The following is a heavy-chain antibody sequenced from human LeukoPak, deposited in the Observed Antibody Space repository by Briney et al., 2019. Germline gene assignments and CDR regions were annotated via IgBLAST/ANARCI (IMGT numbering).Heavy chain of an antibody. CDR2: IFYSGST. CDR1: GRSISSYY. CDR3: ARGWRGVVGATSFDY. D-gene: IGHD1-26*01. J-gene: IGHJ4*02. Sequence: SETLSLTCTVSGRSISSYYWCWIRQPPGRGLEWIGYIFYSGSTNYNPSLKSRVTISVDTSKNQFSLTLNSVTAADTAVYYCARGWRGVVGATSFDYWGQGTLVTVSS. V-gene: IGHV4-59*01.